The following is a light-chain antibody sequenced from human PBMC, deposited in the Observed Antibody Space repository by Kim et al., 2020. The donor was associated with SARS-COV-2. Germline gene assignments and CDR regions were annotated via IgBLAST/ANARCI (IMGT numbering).Light chain of an antibody. J-gene: IGLJ1*01. CDR2: DVS. V-gene: IGLV2-11*01. CDR1: SSDVGGYNY. Sequence: SVTISCTGTSSDVGGYNYVSWYQQHPGKAPKLMIYDVSKRPSGVPDRFSGSKSGNTASLTISGLQAEDEADYYCCSYAGRYTFYVFGTGTKVTVL. CDR3: CSYAGRYTFYV.